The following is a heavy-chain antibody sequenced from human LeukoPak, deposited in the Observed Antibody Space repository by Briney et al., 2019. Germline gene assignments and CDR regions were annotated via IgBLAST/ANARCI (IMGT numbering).Heavy chain of an antibody. V-gene: IGHV3-30*02. CDR2: IRYDGSNK. J-gene: IGHJ4*02. CDR3: AKDRVGFYYDSSGYYYTGFDY. Sequence: GGSLRLSCAASGFTFSSYGMHWVRQAPGKGLEWVAFIRYDGSNKYYADSAKGRFTISRDNSKNTLYLQMNSLRAEDTAVYYCAKDRVGFYYDSSGYYYTGFDYRGQGTLVTVSS. D-gene: IGHD3-22*01. CDR1: GFTFSSYG.